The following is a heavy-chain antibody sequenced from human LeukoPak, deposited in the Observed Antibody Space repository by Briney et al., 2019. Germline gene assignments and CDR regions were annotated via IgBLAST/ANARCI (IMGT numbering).Heavy chain of an antibody. CDR1: GFTFSSYW. CDR3: ARDGNADYDFWSGDLDY. V-gene: IGHV3-7*01. Sequence: GGSLRLSCAASGFTFSSYWMGWVRQAPGKGLEWVANIKQDGSEKYYVDSVKGRFTISRDNAKNSLYLQMNSLRAEDTAVYYCARDGNADYDFWSGDLDYWGQGTLVTVSS. CDR2: IKQDGSEK. D-gene: IGHD3-3*01. J-gene: IGHJ4*02.